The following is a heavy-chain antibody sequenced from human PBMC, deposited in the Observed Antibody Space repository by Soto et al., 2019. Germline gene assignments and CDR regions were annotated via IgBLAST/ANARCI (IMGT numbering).Heavy chain of an antibody. J-gene: IGHJ4*02. D-gene: IGHD6-19*01. CDR1: GGSLSSGDYY. Sequence: SETLSLPCTVSGGSLSSGDYYWSWISQPPGKGLEWIGYIYYSGSTYYNPSLKRRVTISVDTAKNQFSLKRSSVTAADTAVYCCARDPQDGGSVDYWGKGTLGTVS. CDR2: IYYSGST. V-gene: IGHV4-30-4*01. CDR3: ARDPQDGGSVDY.